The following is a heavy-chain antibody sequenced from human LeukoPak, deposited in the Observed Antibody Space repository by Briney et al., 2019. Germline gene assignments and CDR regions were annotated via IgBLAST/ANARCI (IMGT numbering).Heavy chain of an antibody. Sequence: SQTLSLTCTVSGGSISSGSYYWSLIRQPAGKGLEWIGRIYTSGSTNYNPSLKSRVTISVDTSKNQFSLKLSSVTAADTAVYYCARDHYDSSGYYYWFDPWGQGTLVTVSS. J-gene: IGHJ5*02. CDR1: GGSISSGSYY. CDR2: IYTSGST. CDR3: ARDHYDSSGYYYWFDP. V-gene: IGHV4-61*02. D-gene: IGHD3-22*01.